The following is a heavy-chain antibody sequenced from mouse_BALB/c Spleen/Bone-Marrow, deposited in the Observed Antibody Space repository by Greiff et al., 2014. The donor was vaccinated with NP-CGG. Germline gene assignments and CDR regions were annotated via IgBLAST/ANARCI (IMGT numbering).Heavy chain of an antibody. CDR1: GFNIKDYY. J-gene: IGHJ4*01. CDR3: SDGNFYALDY. CDR2: IDPENGDT. V-gene: IGHV14-4*02. D-gene: IGHD2-1*01. Sequence: LVESGAELVRSGASVKLSCTASGFNIKDYYIHWVKQRPEQGLELIGWIDPENGDTEYAPKFQGKATMTADTSSNTAYLQLSSLTSVDTAVYYCSDGNFYALDYWGQGTSVTVSS.